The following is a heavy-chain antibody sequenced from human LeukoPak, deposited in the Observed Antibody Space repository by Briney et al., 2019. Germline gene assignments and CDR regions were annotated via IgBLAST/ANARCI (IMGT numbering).Heavy chain of an antibody. D-gene: IGHD3-10*01. J-gene: IGHJ5*02. CDR3: ASTSGWFDP. Sequence: SETLSLTCTVSGFSISSGYYWGWIRQPPGKGQEWIGSIYHSGSTYYNPSLKSRVTISVDTSKNQFSLKLSSVTAADTAVYYCASTSGWFDPWGQGTLVTVSS. V-gene: IGHV4-38-2*02. CDR1: GFSISSGYY. CDR2: IYHSGST.